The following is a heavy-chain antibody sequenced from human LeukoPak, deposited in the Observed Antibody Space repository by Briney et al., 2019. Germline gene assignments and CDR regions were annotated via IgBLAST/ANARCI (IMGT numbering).Heavy chain of an antibody. D-gene: IGHD3-16*01. V-gene: IGHV1-18*01. CDR2: ISAYNGNT. J-gene: IGHJ3*02. CDR3: AVFMITFGGVITGAFDI. CDR1: GYTFTSHG. Sequence: GASVKVSCKASGYTFTSHGISWVRQAPGQGLEWMGWISAYNGNTNYAQKLQGRVTMTTDTSTSTAYMELRSLRSDDTAVYYCAVFMITFGGVITGAFDIWGQGTMVTVSS.